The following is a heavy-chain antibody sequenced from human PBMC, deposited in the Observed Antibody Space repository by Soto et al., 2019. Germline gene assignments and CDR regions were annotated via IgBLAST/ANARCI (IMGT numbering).Heavy chain of an antibody. J-gene: IGHJ4*02. CDR2: YSGFT. CDR1: GGSITTYQ. CDR3: ARDYGDYSFFFDY. Sequence: SETLSLTCTVSGGSITTYQWSLIRQPPGKGLEWIGGYSGFTNYNPSLESRATISVDHSKNQFFLTLRSVTAADTAVYYCARDYGDYSFFFDYWGQGALVTVSS. D-gene: IGHD4-17*01. V-gene: IGHV4-59*01.